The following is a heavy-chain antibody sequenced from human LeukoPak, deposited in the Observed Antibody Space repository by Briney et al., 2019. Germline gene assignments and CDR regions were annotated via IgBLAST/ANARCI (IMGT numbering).Heavy chain of an antibody. CDR3: ARGNLPYWYFDL. D-gene: IGHD1-14*01. V-gene: IGHV4-30-4*01. J-gene: IGHJ2*01. CDR2: IYYSGST. CDR1: GGSISSGDYY. Sequence: SQTLSLTCTVSGGSISSGDYYWSWIRQPPGKGLEWIGYIYYSGSTYYNPSLKSRVTISVDTSKNQFSLKLSSVTAADTAVYYCARGNLPYWYFDLWGRGTLVTVSS.